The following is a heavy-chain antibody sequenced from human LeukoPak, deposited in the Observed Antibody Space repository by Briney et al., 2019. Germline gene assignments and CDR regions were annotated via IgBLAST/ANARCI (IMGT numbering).Heavy chain of an antibody. V-gene: IGHV4-38-2*01. CDR1: GYSISSGYY. Sequence: SETLSLTCAGSGYSISSGYYWGWIRQPPGKGLEWIGSIYHSGSTYYNPSLKSRVTISVDTSKNQFSLKLSSVTAADTAVYYCARLRTSCCIDYWGQGTLVTVSS. CDR3: ARLRTSCCIDY. CDR2: IYHSGST. J-gene: IGHJ4*02. D-gene: IGHD2-2*01.